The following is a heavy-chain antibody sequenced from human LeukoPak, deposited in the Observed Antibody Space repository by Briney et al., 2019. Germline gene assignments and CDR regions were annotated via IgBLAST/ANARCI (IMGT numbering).Heavy chain of an antibody. CDR3: ARGDYYDSSGYYDAFDI. J-gene: IGHJ3*02. Sequence: GGSLRLSCAASGFTFSSYWMHWVRQAPGKGLVWVSRINSDGSSTSYADSVKGRFTISRDSAKNTLYLQMNSLRAEDTAVYYCARGDYYDSSGYYDAFDIWGQGTMVTVSS. D-gene: IGHD3-22*01. CDR2: INSDGSST. CDR1: GFTFSSYW. V-gene: IGHV3-74*01.